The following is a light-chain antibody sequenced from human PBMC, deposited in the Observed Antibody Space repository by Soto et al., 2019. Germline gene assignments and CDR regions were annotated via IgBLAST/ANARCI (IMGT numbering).Light chain of an antibody. CDR1: QSVSSSY. J-gene: IGKJ2*01. V-gene: IGKV3-20*01. CDR2: GAS. CDR3: QQYGSAPST. Sequence: EMVLTQSPGTLYFSPGERATLSCRASQSVSSSYLAWYQQKPGQAPRLLIYGASSRPTGTPARFSGSGSGTDFTLTISSLEPEDLAVYYCQQYGSAPSTVGQGTKVDIK.